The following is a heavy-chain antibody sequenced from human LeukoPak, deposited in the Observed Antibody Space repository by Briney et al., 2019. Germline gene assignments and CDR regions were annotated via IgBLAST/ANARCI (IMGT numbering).Heavy chain of an antibody. Sequence: SETLSLTCTVPGDSISTTTYFWGWIRQPPGKGLEWIGTIYFSGSTYYNASLRGRVTISVDTSNNQFPLKLNSVNATDTAVYYCARLHSTSGPFDFWGQGTLVTVCS. J-gene: IGHJ4*02. V-gene: IGHV4-39*01. D-gene: IGHD6-6*01. CDR1: GDSISTTTYF. CDR2: IYFSGST. CDR3: ARLHSTSGPFDF.